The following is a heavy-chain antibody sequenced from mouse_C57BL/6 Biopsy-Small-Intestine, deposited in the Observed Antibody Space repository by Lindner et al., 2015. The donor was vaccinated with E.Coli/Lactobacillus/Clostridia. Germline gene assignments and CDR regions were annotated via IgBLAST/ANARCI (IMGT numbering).Heavy chain of an antibody. J-gene: IGHJ4*01. Sequence: SVKVSCKVTGHTLTGLSMHWVRQAPGKGLEWMGGFDPEDGETIYPQKFQGRVTMTEDTSTDTAYMELSSLRSEDTAVYYCATRYPMVTGTWFDPWGQGTLVTVSS. CDR1: GHTLTGLS. CDR2: FDPEDGET. D-gene: IGHD2-2*01. CDR3: ATRYPMVTGTWFDP. V-gene: IGHV1-67*01.